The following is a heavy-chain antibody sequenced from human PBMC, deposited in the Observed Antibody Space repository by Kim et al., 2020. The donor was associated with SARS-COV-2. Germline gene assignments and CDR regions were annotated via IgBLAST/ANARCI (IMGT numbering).Heavy chain of an antibody. CDR2: IYYTGTT. CDR1: SGSISSTNYY. V-gene: IGHV4-39*01. CDR3: ARHSLVGPNSHFDN. D-gene: IGHD2-8*02. Sequence: SETLSLTCTVSSGSISSTNYYWGWIRQPPGKGLEWIGSIYYTGTTYYNPSVKGRVTISVDTSKNQFSLKLTSVTATDTAAYYCARHSLVGPNSHFDNWGQGTLVTVSS. J-gene: IGHJ4*02.